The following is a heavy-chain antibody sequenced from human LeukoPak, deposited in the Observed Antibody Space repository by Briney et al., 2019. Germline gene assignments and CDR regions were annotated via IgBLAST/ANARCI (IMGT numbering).Heavy chain of an antibody. Sequence: SETLSLTCAVYGGSFSGYYWSWIRQPPGKGLEGIGEINHSGSTNYNPSLKSRVTISVDTSKNQFSLKLSSVTAADTAVYYCARRGDFIVVVPAAISWFDPWGQGTLVTVSS. CDR3: ARRGDFIVVVPAAISWFDP. CDR2: INHSGST. V-gene: IGHV4-34*01. CDR1: GGSFSGYY. J-gene: IGHJ5*02. D-gene: IGHD2-2*02.